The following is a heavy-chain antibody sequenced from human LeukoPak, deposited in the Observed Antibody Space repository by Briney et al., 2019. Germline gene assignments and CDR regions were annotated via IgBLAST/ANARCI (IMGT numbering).Heavy chain of an antibody. Sequence: GGSLRLSCAASGFAFSSYAMHWVRQAPGKGLEWVAFISYDGSSKYYADSVKGRFTISRDNSKNTLYLQMNSLRAEDTAVYYYARDWGRYCSSTSCYTGYYYYYYGMDVWGQGTTVTVSS. V-gene: IGHV3-30-3*01. CDR3: ARDWGRYCSSTSCYTGYYYYYYGMDV. D-gene: IGHD2-2*02. CDR2: ISYDGSSK. CDR1: GFAFSSYA. J-gene: IGHJ6*02.